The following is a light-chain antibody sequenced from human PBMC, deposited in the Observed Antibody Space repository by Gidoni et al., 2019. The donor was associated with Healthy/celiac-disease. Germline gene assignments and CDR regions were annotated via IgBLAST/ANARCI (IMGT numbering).Light chain of an antibody. J-gene: IGLJ3*02. CDR2: DVS. Sequence: QSALTQPASVSGSPGPSITISCTGTSSDVGCYNYVSWYPQHPGKDPKLMIYDVSNRHSGVSNRFSGSKSGNTASLTISGLQAEDEADYYCSSYTSSSTKVFGGGTKLTVL. CDR1: SSDVGCYNY. V-gene: IGLV2-14*03. CDR3: SSYTSSSTKV.